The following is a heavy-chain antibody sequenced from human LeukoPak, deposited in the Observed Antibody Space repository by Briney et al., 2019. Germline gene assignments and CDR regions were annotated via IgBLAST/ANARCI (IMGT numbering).Heavy chain of an antibody. V-gene: IGHV1-24*01. CDR2: FDPEDGET. CDR3: ATPLTGTTYAFDI. Sequence: GASVTVSCKVSGYTLTELSMHWVRQAPGKGLEWMGGFDPEDGETIYAQKFQGRVTMTEDTSTDTAYMELSSLRSEDTAVYYCATPLTGTTYAFDIWGQGTMVTVSS. CDR1: GYTLTELS. D-gene: IGHD1-7*01. J-gene: IGHJ3*02.